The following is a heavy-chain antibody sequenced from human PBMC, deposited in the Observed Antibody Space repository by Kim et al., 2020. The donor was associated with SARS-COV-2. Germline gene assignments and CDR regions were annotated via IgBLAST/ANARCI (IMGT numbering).Heavy chain of an antibody. V-gene: IGHV1-69*13. CDR1: GGTFSSYA. D-gene: IGHD1-26*01. CDR3: ARSFTIVGATDY. J-gene: IGHJ4*02. CDR2: IIPIFGTA. Sequence: SVKVSCKASGGTFSSYAISWVRQAPGQGLEWMGGIIPIFGTANYAQKFQGRVTITADESTSTAYMELSSLRSEDTAVYYCARSFTIVGATDYWGQGTLVTVSS.